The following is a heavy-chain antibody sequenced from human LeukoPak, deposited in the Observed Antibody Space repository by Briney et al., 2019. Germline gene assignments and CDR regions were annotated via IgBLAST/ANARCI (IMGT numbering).Heavy chain of an antibody. J-gene: IGHJ4*02. D-gene: IGHD2-2*01. CDR1: RFTSSDYT. CDR2: ISVSDDST. CDR3: ARDRYCVSTNCPYDC. V-gene: IGHV3-23*01. Sequence: GGSLRLSCAASRFTSSDYTMNWVRQSPQKGLEWVSGISVSDDSTYYADSVKGRFTISSDKSNNVLLLQMNSLRAEDTAVYYCARDRYCVSTNCPYDCWGQGTPVTVSS.